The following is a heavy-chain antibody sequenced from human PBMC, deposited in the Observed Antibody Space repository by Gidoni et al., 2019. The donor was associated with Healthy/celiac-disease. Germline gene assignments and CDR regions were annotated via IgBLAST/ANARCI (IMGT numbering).Heavy chain of an antibody. V-gene: IGHV3-74*01. D-gene: IGHD5-18*01. CDR1: GFPFSSYW. J-gene: IGHJ4*02. CDR2: INSNGSST. Sequence: EVQLVESGGGLVQPGGSLRLSCAASGFPFSSYWMHWVRQAPGKGLVWVSRINSNGSSTSYADSVKGRFTISRDNAKNTLYLQMNSLRAEDTAVYYCARGRYSYGTGFDYWGQGTLVTVSS. CDR3: ARGRYSYGTGFDY.